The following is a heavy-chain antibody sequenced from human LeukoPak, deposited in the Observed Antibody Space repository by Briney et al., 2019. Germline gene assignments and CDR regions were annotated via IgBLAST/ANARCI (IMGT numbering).Heavy chain of an antibody. V-gene: IGHV4-34*01. CDR1: GGSFSGYY. D-gene: IGHD2-15*01. Sequence: SETLSLTCTVYGGSFSGYYWSWIRQPPGKGLEWIGEINHSGSTNYNPSLKSRVTISVDTSKNQFSLNLSSVTAADTAVYYCASSGLRMDWGQGTLVTVSS. J-gene: IGHJ4*02. CDR3: ASSGLRMD. CDR2: INHSGST.